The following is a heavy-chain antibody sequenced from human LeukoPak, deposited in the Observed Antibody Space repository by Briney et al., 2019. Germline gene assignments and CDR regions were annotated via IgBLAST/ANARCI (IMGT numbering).Heavy chain of an antibody. Sequence: GESLKISCKGSGYSFTSYWISWVRRMPGKGLEWMGRIDPSDSYTNYSPSFQGHVTISADKSISTAYLQWSSLKASDTAMYYCARQGFYCSSTSCYDSDYYGMDVWGQGTTVTVSS. J-gene: IGHJ6*02. CDR1: GYSFTSYW. D-gene: IGHD2-2*01. CDR3: ARQGFYCSSTSCYDSDYYGMDV. V-gene: IGHV5-10-1*01. CDR2: IDPSDSYT.